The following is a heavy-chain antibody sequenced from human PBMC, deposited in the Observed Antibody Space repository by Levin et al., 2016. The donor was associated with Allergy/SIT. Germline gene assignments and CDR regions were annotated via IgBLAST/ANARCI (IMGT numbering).Heavy chain of an antibody. Sequence: WVRQAPGQGLEWMGGIIPVLGTPHYAQKFQGRVTITADDSTSTAYMELISLRFEDTALYYCATGEIERGPFDFWGPGTLVTVSS. CDR3: ATGEIERGPFDF. CDR2: IIPVLGTP. D-gene: IGHD5-24*01. V-gene: IGHV1-69*01. J-gene: IGHJ4*02.